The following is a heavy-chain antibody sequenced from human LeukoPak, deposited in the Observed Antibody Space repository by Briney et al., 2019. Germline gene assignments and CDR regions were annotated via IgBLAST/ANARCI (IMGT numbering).Heavy chain of an antibody. J-gene: IGHJ4*02. Sequence: SVKVSCKGSGGTFSSYAISWVRQAPGQGLEWMGGIIPIFGTANYAQKFQGRVTITADESTSTAYMELSSLRSEDTAVYYCARNGDYGDYYFDYWGQGTLVTVSS. CDR3: ARNGDYGDYYFDY. CDR1: GGTFSSYA. CDR2: IIPIFGTA. D-gene: IGHD4-17*01. V-gene: IGHV1-69*13.